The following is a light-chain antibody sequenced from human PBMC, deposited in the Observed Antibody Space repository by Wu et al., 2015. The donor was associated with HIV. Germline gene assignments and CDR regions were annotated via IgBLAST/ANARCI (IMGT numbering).Light chain of an antibody. V-gene: IGKV3-20*01. CDR3: QQYGSSSIT. CDR1: QPISSSH. CDR2: GAS. Sequence: EVVLTQSPVTLALSPGERATLSCRASQPISSSHLAWYQQKPGQAPRLLIYGASSRTTGIPDRFSGSGSGTDFTLIISRLEPEDFAVYYCQQYGSSSITFGQGTRLEIK. J-gene: IGKJ5*01.